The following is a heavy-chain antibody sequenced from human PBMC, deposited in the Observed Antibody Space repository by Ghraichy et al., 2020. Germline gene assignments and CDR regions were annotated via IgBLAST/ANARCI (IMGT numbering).Heavy chain of an antibody. Sequence: SVKVSCKASGGTFSSYAISWVRQAPGQGLEWMGGIIPIFGTANYAQKFQGRVTITADESTSTAYMELSSLRSEDTAVYYCARVGRPYNWNDGPFDYWGQGTLVTVSS. CDR3: ARVGRPYNWNDGPFDY. CDR2: IIPIFGTA. V-gene: IGHV1-69*13. D-gene: IGHD1-1*01. CDR1: GGTFSSYA. J-gene: IGHJ4*02.